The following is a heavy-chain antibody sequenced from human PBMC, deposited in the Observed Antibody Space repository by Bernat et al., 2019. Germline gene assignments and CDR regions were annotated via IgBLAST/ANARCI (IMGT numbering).Heavy chain of an antibody. CDR1: GFTFSSHG. V-gene: IGHV3-33*01. CDR2: IWYDGSKK. Sequence: QVQLVESGGGVVQPGRSLRPSCAASGFTFSSHGMHWVRQAPGKGLEWVAGIWYDGSKKYYADSVKGRFTISRDSSENTVYLQMNSLRAEDTAVYYCARAVQGVSMDVWGKGTTVTVSS. D-gene: IGHD3-16*01. J-gene: IGHJ6*04. CDR3: ARAVQGVSMDV.